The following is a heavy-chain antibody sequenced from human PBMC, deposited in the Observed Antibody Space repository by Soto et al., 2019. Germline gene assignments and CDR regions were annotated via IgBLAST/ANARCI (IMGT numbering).Heavy chain of an antibody. CDR3: ASYYYDSSGYYYVPGVY. D-gene: IGHD3-22*01. CDR1: GGSISSSSYY. V-gene: IGHV4-39*01. J-gene: IGHJ4*02. CDR2: IYYSGST. Sequence: QLQLQESGPGLVKPSETLSLTCTVSGGSISSSSYYWGWIRQPPGKGLEWIGSIYYSGSTYYNPSLKSRVTISVDTSNTQFSLKLSSVTAADTAVYYCASYYYDSSGYYYVPGVYWGQGTLVTVSS.